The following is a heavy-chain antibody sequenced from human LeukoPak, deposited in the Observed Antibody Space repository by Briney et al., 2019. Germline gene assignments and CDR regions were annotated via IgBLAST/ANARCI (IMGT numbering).Heavy chain of an antibody. J-gene: IGHJ4*02. CDR3: ARDFPPDGVYCSGGSCYHDY. CDR1: GFTVSSNY. Sequence: GGSLRLSCAASGFTVSSNYMSWVCQAPGKGLEWVSVIYSGGSTYYADSVKGRFTISRDNSKNTLYLQMNSLRAEDTAVYYCARDFPPDGVYCSGGSCYHDYWGQGTLVTVSS. CDR2: IYSGGST. V-gene: IGHV3-66*01. D-gene: IGHD2-15*01.